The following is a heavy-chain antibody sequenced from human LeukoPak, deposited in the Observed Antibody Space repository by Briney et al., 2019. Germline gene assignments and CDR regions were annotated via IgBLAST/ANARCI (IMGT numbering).Heavy chain of an antibody. CDR1: GYTFTSNY. CDR2: IIPIFGTA. D-gene: IGHD4-17*01. J-gene: IGHJ4*02. CDR3: ASSHHADYGDYKTDY. Sequence: AASVKVSCKASGYTFTSNYIHWVRQAPGQGLEWMGGIIPIFGTANYAQKFQGRVTITADESTSTAYMELSSLRSEDTAVYYCASSHHADYGDYKTDYWGQGTLVTVSS. V-gene: IGHV1-69*13.